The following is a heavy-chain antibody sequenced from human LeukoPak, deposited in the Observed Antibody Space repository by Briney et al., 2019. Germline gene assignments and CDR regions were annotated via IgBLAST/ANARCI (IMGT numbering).Heavy chain of an antibody. CDR3: ARDGGYSYGPPDY. CDR1: GFTFSSYA. Sequence: GGSLRLSCAASGFTFSSYAMHWVRQAPGKGLEWVAVISYDGSNKYYADSVKGRFTISRDNSKNTLYLQMNSLRAEDTAVYYCARDGGYSYGPPDYWGQGTLVTVSS. V-gene: IGHV3-30-3*01. D-gene: IGHD5-18*01. J-gene: IGHJ4*02. CDR2: ISYDGSNK.